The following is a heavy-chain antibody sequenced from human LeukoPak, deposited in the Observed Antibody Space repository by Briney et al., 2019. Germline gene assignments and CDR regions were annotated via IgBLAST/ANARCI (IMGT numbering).Heavy chain of an antibody. CDR2: FDPEDGET. J-gene: IGHJ5*02. V-gene: IGHV1-24*01. Sequence: ASVKVSCKASGGTFSSYAMHWVRQAPGKGLEWMGGFDPEDGETIYAQKFQGRVTMTEDTSTDTAYVELSSLRSEDTAVYYCATAYSSGPNWFDPWGQGTLVTVSS. D-gene: IGHD6-19*01. CDR1: GGTFSSYA. CDR3: ATAYSSGPNWFDP.